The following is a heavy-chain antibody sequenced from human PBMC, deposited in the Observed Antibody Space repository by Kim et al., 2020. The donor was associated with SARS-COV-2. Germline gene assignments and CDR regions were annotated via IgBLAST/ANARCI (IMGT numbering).Heavy chain of an antibody. J-gene: IGHJ5*02. CDR1: GYSFTSYW. V-gene: IGHV5-10-1*01. D-gene: IGHD2-15*01. CDR3: ARHRPGRQDWFDP. CDR2: IDPSDSYT. Sequence: GESLKISCKGSGYSFTSYWISWVRQMPGKGLEWMGRIDPSDSYTNYSPSFQGHVTISADKSISTAYLQWSSLKASDTAMYYCARHRPGRQDWFDPWGQGTLVTVSS.